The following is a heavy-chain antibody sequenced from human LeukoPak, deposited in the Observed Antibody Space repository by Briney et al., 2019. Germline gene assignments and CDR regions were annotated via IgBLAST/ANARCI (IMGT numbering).Heavy chain of an antibody. Sequence: SETLSLTCAVYGGSFSGYYWSWIRQPPGKGLEWIGEINHSGSTNYNPSLKSRVTISVDTSKNQFSLKLSSVTAADTAVYYCARGAYYDSSGYYTPWNFDYWGQGILVTVSS. J-gene: IGHJ4*02. V-gene: IGHV4-34*01. D-gene: IGHD3-22*01. CDR2: INHSGST. CDR1: GGSFSGYY. CDR3: ARGAYYDSSGYYTPWNFDY.